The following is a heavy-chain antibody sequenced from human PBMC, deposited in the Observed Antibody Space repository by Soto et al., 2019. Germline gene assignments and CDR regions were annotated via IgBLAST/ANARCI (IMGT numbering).Heavy chain of an antibody. D-gene: IGHD3-3*01. CDR2: ISAYNGNT. Sequence: ASVKLSCKASGYTFTSYGISWVRQAPGQGLEWMGWISAYNGNTNYAQKLQGRVTMTTDTSTSTAYMELRSLRSDDTAVYYCARDQPQYYDFWNNWFDPWGQGTLVTVSS. J-gene: IGHJ5*02. CDR3: ARDQPQYYDFWNNWFDP. V-gene: IGHV1-18*01. CDR1: GYTFTSYG.